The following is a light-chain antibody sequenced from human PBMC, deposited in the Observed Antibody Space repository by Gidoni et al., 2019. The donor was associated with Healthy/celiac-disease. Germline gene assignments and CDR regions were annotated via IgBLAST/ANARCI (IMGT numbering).Light chain of an antibody. Sequence: DIQMTQSPSSVSASVGDRVTITCRASQGSSSWLAWYQQKPGKAPKLLIYAASSLQSGVPSRFSGSGSGTDVTLTISSLQPEDFATYYCQQANSFLTTLTFGGGTKVEIK. J-gene: IGKJ4*01. CDR1: QGSSSW. CDR3: QQANSFLTTLT. V-gene: IGKV1-12*01. CDR2: AAS.